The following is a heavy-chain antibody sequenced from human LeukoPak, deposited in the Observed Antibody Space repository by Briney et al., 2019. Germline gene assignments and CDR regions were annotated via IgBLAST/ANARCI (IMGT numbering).Heavy chain of an antibody. Sequence: PSETLSLTCTVSGGSISSYYWSWIRQPPGKRLEWIGYIYYSGSTNYNPSLKSRVTISVDTFKNQFSLKLSSVTAADTAVYYCARRTMGTAFDIWGQGTMVTVSS. CDR1: GGSISSYY. J-gene: IGHJ3*02. CDR2: IYYSGST. D-gene: IGHD2-2*01. V-gene: IGHV4-59*08. CDR3: ARRTMGTAFDI.